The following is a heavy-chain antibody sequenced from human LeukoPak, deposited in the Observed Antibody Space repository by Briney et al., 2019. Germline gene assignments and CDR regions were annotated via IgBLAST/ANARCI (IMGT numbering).Heavy chain of an antibody. CDR1: GGSFSGYY. D-gene: IGHD6-13*01. CDR2: INHSGST. CDR3: ARLESAAAGNRWFDP. Sequence: SETLSLTCAVYGGSFSGYYWSWIRQPPGKGLEWIGEINHSGSTNYNPSLKSRVTISVDTSKNQFSLTLSSVTAADTALCYCARLESAAAGNRWFDPWGQGILVTVSS. V-gene: IGHV4-34*01. J-gene: IGHJ5*02.